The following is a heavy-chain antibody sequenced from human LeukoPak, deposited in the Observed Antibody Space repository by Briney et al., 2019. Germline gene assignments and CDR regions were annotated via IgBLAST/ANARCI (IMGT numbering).Heavy chain of an antibody. D-gene: IGHD6-6*01. Sequence: ASVKVSCKASGYTFTSYAMHWVRQAPGQRLEWMGWINAGNGNTKYSQKFQGRVTITRDTSTSTVYMELSSLRSEDTAVYYCAREYSSSLWYYFDYWGQGTLVTVSS. CDR3: AREYSSSLWYYFDY. J-gene: IGHJ4*02. V-gene: IGHV1-3*01. CDR1: GYTFTSYA. CDR2: INAGNGNT.